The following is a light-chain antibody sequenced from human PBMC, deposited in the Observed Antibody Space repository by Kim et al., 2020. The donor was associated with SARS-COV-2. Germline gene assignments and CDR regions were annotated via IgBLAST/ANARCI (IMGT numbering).Light chain of an antibody. CDR1: SSNIGAGYD. V-gene: IGLV1-40*01. Sequence: QSVLTQPPSVSGAPGQRVTISCTGSSSNIGAGYDVHWYQQLPGAAPQLLIYCNSNRPSGVPDRFSGSKSGTSASLAITWLQAEDEADYYCQSYDSSLSGSWGFGGGTQLTVL. J-gene: IGLJ2*01. CDR3: QSYDSSLSGSWG. CDR2: CNS.